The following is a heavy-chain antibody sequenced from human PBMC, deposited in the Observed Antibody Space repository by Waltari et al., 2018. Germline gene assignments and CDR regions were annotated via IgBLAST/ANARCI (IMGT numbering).Heavy chain of an antibody. CDR2: IYHSGST. V-gene: IGHV4-38-2*02. CDR3: ARTGLMNWFDP. Sequence: QVQLQESGPGLVKPSETLSLTCTVSGYSISSGYYWGWIRQPPGKGLECIGSIYHSGSTYYNPTRKSRVTISVDTSKTQYSLKLRSVTAADTAVYYCARTGLMNWFDPWGQGTLVTVSS. J-gene: IGHJ5*02. CDR1: GYSISSGYY. D-gene: IGHD3-16*01.